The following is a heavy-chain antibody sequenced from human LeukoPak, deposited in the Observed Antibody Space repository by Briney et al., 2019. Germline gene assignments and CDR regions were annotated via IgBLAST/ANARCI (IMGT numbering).Heavy chain of an antibody. Sequence: GGSLRLSCAASGFTFSSRAMSWVRQAPGKGLEWVSVIGTGIVDTYYADSVKGRFTISRDNSKNTVYLQLNSLRAEDTAVYYCAKRVAAPGRTYYFDHWGQGTLVIVSS. V-gene: IGHV3-23*01. D-gene: IGHD6-13*01. CDR1: GFTFSSRA. CDR2: IGTGIVDT. CDR3: AKRVAAPGRTYYFDH. J-gene: IGHJ4*02.